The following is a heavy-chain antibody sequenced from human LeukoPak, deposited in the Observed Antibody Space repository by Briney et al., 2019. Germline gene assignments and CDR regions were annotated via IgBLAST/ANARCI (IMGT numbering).Heavy chain of an antibody. CDR1: GFTFSSYA. CDR2: ISSGSGTI. Sequence: GGSLRLSCAASGFTFSSYAMSWVRQAPGKGLEWVSYISSGSGTIYYADSVKGRFTISRDNAKNSLYLQMNSLRAEDTAVYYCARGRNYYYMDVWGKGTTVTVSS. V-gene: IGHV3-48*01. J-gene: IGHJ6*03. CDR3: ARGRNYYYMDV.